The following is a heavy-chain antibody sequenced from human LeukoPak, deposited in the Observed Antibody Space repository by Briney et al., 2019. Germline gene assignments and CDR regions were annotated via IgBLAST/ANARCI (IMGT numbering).Heavy chain of an antibody. V-gene: IGHV3-30*18. Sequence: GGSLRLSCAAFGFTFSSYGMHWVRQAPGKGLEWVAVISYDGSNKYYADSVKGRFTISRDNSKNTLYLQMNSLRAEDTAVYYCAKEGYCSSTSCYRSDNYFDYWGQGTLVTVSS. CDR3: AKEGYCSSTSCYRSDNYFDY. CDR2: ISYDGSNK. J-gene: IGHJ4*02. CDR1: GFTFSSYG. D-gene: IGHD2-2*02.